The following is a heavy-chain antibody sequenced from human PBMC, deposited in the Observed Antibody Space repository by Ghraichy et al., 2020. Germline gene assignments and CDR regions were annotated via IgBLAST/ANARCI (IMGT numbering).Heavy chain of an antibody. J-gene: IGHJ5*02. V-gene: IGHV4-39*01. CDR3: ASLPNFNWFDP. D-gene: IGHD1-1*01. CDR2: IYYSGST. Sequence: SETLSLTCTVSGGSISSSSYYWGWIRQPPGKGLEWIGSIYYSGSTYYNPSLKSRVTISVDTSKNQFSLKLSSVTAADTAVYYCASLPNFNWFDPWGQGTLVTVSS. CDR1: GGSISSSSYY.